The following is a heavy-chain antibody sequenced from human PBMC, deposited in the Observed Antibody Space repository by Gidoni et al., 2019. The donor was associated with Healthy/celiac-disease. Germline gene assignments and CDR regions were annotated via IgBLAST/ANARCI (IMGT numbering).Heavy chain of an antibody. D-gene: IGHD6-13*01. Sequence: QVQLVESGGGVVQPGRSLRRYCAASGFTFSSSGMHWVRQAPGKGLEWVAVIWYDGSNKYYADSVKGRFTISRDNSKNTLYLQMNSLRAEDTAVYYCARDYEYSSSWFNWFDPWGQGTLVTVSS. CDR3: ARDYEYSSSWFNWFDP. J-gene: IGHJ5*02. V-gene: IGHV3-33*01. CDR1: GFTFSSSG. CDR2: IWYDGSNK.